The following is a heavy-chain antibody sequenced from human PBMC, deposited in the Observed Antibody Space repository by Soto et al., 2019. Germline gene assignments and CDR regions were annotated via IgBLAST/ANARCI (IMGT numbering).Heavy chain of an antibody. CDR1: GGSFSGYY. J-gene: IGHJ6*03. V-gene: IGHV4-34*01. Sequence: SETLSLTCAVYGGSFSGYYWSWIRQPPGKGLEWIGEINHSGSTNYNPSLKSRVTISVDTSKNQFSLKLSSVIAADTAVYYCARGLYSARGSYYYYYMDVWGKGTTVTVSS. CDR3: ARGLYSARGSYYYYYMDV. CDR2: INHSGST. D-gene: IGHD2-15*01.